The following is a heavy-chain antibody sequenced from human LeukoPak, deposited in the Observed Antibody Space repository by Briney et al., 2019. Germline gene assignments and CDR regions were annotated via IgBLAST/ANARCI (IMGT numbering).Heavy chain of an antibody. V-gene: IGHV4-39*07. D-gene: IGHD1-7*01. CDR1: SGSISTSNYY. CDR3: AKQTKDNWFDP. Sequence: PSETLSLTCTVSSGSISTSNYYWGWVRQPPGKALEWIGNIFYSGSTYYSPSLKSRVTISVDTSENQFSLKLSSVTAADTAVYYCAKQTKDNWFDPWGQGTLVTVSS. J-gene: IGHJ5*02. CDR2: IFYSGST.